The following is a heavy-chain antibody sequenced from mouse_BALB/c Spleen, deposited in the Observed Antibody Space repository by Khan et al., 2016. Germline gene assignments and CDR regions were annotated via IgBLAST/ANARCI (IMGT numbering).Heavy chain of an antibody. CDR1: GFTFSDYY. CDR2: ISDGGSYT. D-gene: IGHD2-4*01. CDR3: SREGLRRGCAY. V-gene: IGHV5-4*02. J-gene: IGHJ3*01. Sequence: EVELVEPGGGLVKLGGSLKLSCAASGFTFSDYYMYWVRQTPEKRLEWVATISDGGSYTYYPDSVKGRFTIFRDNAKNTLYLQMSSLKSEDTAMYYCSREGLRRGCAYWGQGTLVTVSA.